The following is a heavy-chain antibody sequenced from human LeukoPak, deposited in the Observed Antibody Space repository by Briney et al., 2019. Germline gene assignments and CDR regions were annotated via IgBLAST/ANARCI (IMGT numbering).Heavy chain of an antibody. CDR1: GGSISSYY. D-gene: IGHD3-22*01. Sequence: SETLSLTCTVSGGSISSYYWSWIRQPAGKGLEGIGRIYSSGSTNYNPSLKSRVTMSVDTSKNHFSLKLSSVTAADTAVYYCARRSYYYDSSSLSRWGQGTLVTVSS. CDR3: ARRSYYYDSSSLSR. V-gene: IGHV4-4*07. J-gene: IGHJ4*02. CDR2: IYSSGST.